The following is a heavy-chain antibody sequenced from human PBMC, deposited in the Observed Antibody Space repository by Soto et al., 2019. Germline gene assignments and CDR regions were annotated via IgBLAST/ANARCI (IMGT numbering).Heavy chain of an antibody. V-gene: IGHV3-23*01. CDR2: IGGTGNTT. CDR1: GFTFRVYA. Sequence: VHLSESGGALVQPGGSLRLSCAASGFTFRVYAMSWFRQAPGGGLEWVSAIGGTGNTTYYPDSVQGRFTIARDNTRDTLYLQLASLGADDTAGYYCARIRQLLFVSWGQGTLVSVSS. D-gene: IGHD2-2*01. J-gene: IGHJ4*02. CDR3: ARIRQLLFVS.